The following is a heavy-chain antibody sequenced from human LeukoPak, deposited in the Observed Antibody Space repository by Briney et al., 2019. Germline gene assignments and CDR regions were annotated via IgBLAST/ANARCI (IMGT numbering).Heavy chain of an antibody. Sequence: GGSLRLSCAASGFTFNNYWMTWVRQAPGKGLEWLATIKHDGRDKHYVDSVKGRFSIARGNANNSVHLQMNSLRAEDTAVYFCARSYTASGYYYGVAYWGQGTLVSVSS. CDR1: GFTFNNYW. CDR3: ARSYTASGYYYGVAY. D-gene: IGHD3-22*01. V-gene: IGHV3-7*01. J-gene: IGHJ4*02. CDR2: IKHDGRDK.